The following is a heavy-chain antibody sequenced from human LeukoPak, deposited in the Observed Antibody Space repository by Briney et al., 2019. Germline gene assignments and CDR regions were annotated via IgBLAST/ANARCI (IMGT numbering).Heavy chain of an antibody. Sequence: PSETLSLTCTVSGGSISSYYWSWIRQPAGKGLEWIGRIYTSGGTNYNPSLKSRVTMSVDTSKNQFSLKLSSVTAADTAVYYCAREPGGITMVRDPYNWFDPWGQGTLVTVSS. D-gene: IGHD3-10*01. CDR3: AREPGGITMVRDPYNWFDP. CDR2: IYTSGGT. J-gene: IGHJ5*02. CDR1: GGSISSYY. V-gene: IGHV4-4*07.